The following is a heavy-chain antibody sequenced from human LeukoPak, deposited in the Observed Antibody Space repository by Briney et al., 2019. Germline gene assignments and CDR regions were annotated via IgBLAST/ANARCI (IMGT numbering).Heavy chain of an antibody. J-gene: IGHJ4*02. CDR2: IYYSGST. CDR3: ARPKNPGTGFDY. Sequence: SETLSLTCTVSGGSISSYYWSWIRQPPGKGLEWIGYIYYSGSTNYNPSLKSRVTISVDTSKNQFSLKLSSVTAADTAVYYCARPKNPGTGFDYWGQGTLVTVSS. V-gene: IGHV4-59*08. D-gene: IGHD1-1*01. CDR1: GGSISSYY.